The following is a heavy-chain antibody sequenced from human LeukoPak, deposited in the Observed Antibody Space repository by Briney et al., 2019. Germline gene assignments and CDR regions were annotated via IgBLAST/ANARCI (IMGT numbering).Heavy chain of an antibody. Sequence: PSETLSLTCTVSGGSISSYYWSWIRQPAGKGLEWIGRIYTSGSTNYNPSLKSRVTMSVDTSKNQFSLKLSSVTAADTAVYYCARGSNRLLWFGELFDWGQGTLVTVSS. CDR1: GGSISSYY. V-gene: IGHV4-4*07. CDR2: IYTSGST. CDR3: ARGSNRLLWFGELFD. J-gene: IGHJ4*02. D-gene: IGHD3-10*01.